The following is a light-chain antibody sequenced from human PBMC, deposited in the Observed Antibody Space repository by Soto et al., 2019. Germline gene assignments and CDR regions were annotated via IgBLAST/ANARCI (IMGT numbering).Light chain of an antibody. Sequence: EIVMTQSPATLSVSAGEGASRSCIASQSVGINLAWYQQKPGQAPRVVVYGASTRATGIPARFSGSGSGTEFTLTISSLQSEDFAVYYCQQYNNWPPWTFGQGTKVDI. V-gene: IGKV3-15*01. CDR3: QQYNNWPPWT. CDR2: GAS. CDR1: QSVGIN. J-gene: IGKJ1*01.